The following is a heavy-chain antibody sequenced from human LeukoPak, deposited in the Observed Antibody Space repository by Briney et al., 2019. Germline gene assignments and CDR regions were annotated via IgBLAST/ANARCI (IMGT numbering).Heavy chain of an antibody. Sequence: GASVKVSCKASGGTFSSYAISWVRQAPGQGLEWMGGIIPIFGTANYAQKFQGRVTITTDESTSTAYMELSSLRSEDTAVYYCARGPEGGSYWSAFYYYYYGMDVWGQGTTVTVSS. CDR1: GGTFSSYA. CDR2: IIPIFGTA. D-gene: IGHD1-26*01. CDR3: ARGPEGGSYWSAFYYYYYGMDV. V-gene: IGHV1-69*05. J-gene: IGHJ6*02.